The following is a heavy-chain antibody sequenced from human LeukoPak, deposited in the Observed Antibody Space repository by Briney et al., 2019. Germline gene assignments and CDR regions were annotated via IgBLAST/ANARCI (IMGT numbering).Heavy chain of an antibody. J-gene: IGHJ4*02. CDR2: IYYSGST. D-gene: IGHD6-19*01. Sequence: KPSETLSLTCTVSGGSISSYYWSWTRQPPGKGLEWIGYIYYSGSTNYNPSLKSRVTISVDTSKNQFSLKLSSVTAADTAVYYCARIAVAGTRDYWGQGTLVTVSS. V-gene: IGHV4-59*08. CDR3: ARIAVAGTRDY. CDR1: GGSISSYY.